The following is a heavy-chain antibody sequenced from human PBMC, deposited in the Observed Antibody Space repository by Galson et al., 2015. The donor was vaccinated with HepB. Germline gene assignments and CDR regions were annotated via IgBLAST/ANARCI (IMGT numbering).Heavy chain of an antibody. CDR2: ISGGGGST. Sequence: FLRVACAASGFTVKNYGMSWVGEAQGAGLGCGWAISGGGGSTYYADSVKGRFTISRDNSKNTLYLQMNSLRAEDAAVYYCTKGYDLTLFDYWGQGTLLTVSS. CDR1: GFTVKNYG. V-gene: IGHV3-23*01. D-gene: IGHD2-15*01. J-gene: IGHJ4*02. CDR3: TKGYDLTLFDY.